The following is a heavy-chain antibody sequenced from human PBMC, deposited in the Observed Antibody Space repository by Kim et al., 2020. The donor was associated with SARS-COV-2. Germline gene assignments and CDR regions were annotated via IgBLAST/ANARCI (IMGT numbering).Heavy chain of an antibody. Sequence: ASVKVSCKASGYTFTSYYVHWVRQAPGQGLEWMGIINPSGGSTSYAQKFQGRVTMSRDTSSNIVYMELNSLTSEDTAVYYCATSAYYGYGMDVWGQGTTV. V-gene: IGHV1-46*01. CDR2: INPSGGST. D-gene: IGHD3-16*01. CDR3: ATSAYYGYGMDV. J-gene: IGHJ6*02. CDR1: GYTFTSYY.